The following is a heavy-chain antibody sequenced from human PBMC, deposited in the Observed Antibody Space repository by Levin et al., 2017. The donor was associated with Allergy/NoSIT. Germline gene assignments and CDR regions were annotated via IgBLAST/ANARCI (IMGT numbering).Heavy chain of an antibody. CDR3: ATGGY. CDR1: EFSFSRYW. Sequence: PGGSLRLSCEASEFSFSRYWMSWVRQAPGKGLEWVANIKQDGSEKYYVDSVKGRFTISRDNAKNSLYLQMNSLRAEDTAVYYCATGGYWGQGTLVTVSS. D-gene: IGHD3-10*01. V-gene: IGHV3-7*02. J-gene: IGHJ4*02. CDR2: IKQDGSEK.